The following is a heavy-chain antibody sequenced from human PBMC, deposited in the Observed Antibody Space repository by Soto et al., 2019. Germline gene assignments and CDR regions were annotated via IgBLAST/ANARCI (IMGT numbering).Heavy chain of an antibody. CDR3: ARDRHKEPMATIGGDY. Sequence: PGGSLRLSCAASGFTFSSYAMHWVRQAPGKGLEWVAVISYDGSNKYYADSVKGRFTISRDNSKNTLYLQMNSLRAEDTAVYYCARDRHKEPMATIGGDYWGQGTLVTVSS. CDR1: GFTFSSYA. CDR2: ISYDGSNK. V-gene: IGHV3-30-3*01. D-gene: IGHD5-12*01. J-gene: IGHJ4*02.